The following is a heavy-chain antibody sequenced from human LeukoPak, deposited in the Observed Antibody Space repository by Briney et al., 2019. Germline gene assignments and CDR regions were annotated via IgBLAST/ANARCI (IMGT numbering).Heavy chain of an antibody. Sequence: GGSLRLSCAASGFTFSSYAMSWVRQAPGKGLEWVSGTSGSGRSIHYADSVKGRFTISRDNSKNTLYLQMNSLRADDTAVYYCAKSPTVDAAFDIWGQGTMVTVSS. CDR2: TSGSGRSI. D-gene: IGHD4-23*01. J-gene: IGHJ3*02. CDR1: GFTFSSYA. CDR3: AKSPTVDAAFDI. V-gene: IGHV3-23*01.